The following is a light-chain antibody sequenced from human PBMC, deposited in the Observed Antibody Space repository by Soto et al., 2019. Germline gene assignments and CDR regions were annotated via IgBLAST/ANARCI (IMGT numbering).Light chain of an antibody. CDR2: GVS. V-gene: IGKV1-39*01. CDR1: QSISRY. Sequence: DIQMTQSPSSLSASVGDRDTITCRASQSISRYLNWYQQKPGKAPKLLIYGVSSLQSGVPSRFSGSGSGTDFTLTITSLQPEDFATYYCQQTYTTRCTFGPGTKVDIK. J-gene: IGKJ3*01. CDR3: QQTYTTRCT.